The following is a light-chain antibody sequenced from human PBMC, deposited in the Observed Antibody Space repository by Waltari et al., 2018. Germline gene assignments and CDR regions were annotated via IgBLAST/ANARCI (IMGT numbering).Light chain of an antibody. Sequence: EIVLTQSPATLSLSPGERASLSCRASQSISSYLAWSQQKPGQAPRLLIDDSATWATGIPARFSGSGSGTDFTLIISSLEPEDFAVYYCQHRGHWPPEATFGPGTKVDIK. CDR2: DSA. J-gene: IGKJ3*01. V-gene: IGKV3-11*01. CDR1: QSISSY. CDR3: QHRGHWPPEAT.